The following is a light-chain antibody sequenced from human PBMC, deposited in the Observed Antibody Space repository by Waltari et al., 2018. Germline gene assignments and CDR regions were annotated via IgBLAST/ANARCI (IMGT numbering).Light chain of an antibody. Sequence: EIVLTQSPGTLSLSPGERATLPCRASQSVSSSYLAWYQQKPGQAPRVLIHGASNRATGIPDRVSGSGSETDFTLTISRLEPEDFAVYYCQQYGSSPWTFGQGTKVEIK. CDR1: QSVSSSY. CDR2: GAS. V-gene: IGKV3-20*01. J-gene: IGKJ1*01. CDR3: QQYGSSPWT.